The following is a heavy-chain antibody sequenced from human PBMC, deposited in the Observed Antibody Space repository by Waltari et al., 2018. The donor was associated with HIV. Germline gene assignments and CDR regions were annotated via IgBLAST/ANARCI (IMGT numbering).Heavy chain of an antibody. CDR3: ARGAGSYLSDLTH. Sequence: QVQLVQSGAEVKKPGASVKVSCKASGYPFTSYAFRWVRQAPGQGLEWMGWISVYNGHTIYAQNLQDRVTMTTDTSTSTAYMELRSLRSDDTAVYYCARGAGSYLSDLTHWGQGSLVTVSS. J-gene: IGHJ4*02. V-gene: IGHV1-18*01. D-gene: IGHD1-26*01. CDR2: ISVYNGHT. CDR1: GYPFTSYA.